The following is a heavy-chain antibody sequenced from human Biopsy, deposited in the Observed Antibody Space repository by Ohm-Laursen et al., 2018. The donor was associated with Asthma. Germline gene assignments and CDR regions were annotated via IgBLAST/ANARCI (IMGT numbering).Heavy chain of an antibody. CDR3: ASYEVVTAILPMDV. D-gene: IGHD2-21*02. Sequence: SLRLSCTAAGFTFSNYAMHWVRQAPGKGLEWVAVISFDGSNKYYGDSVKGRFTIARDNSKNTVYLQMNSLRAEDTAVYYCASYEVVTAILPMDVWGQGTTATVSS. CDR1: GFTFSNYA. J-gene: IGHJ6*02. V-gene: IGHV3-30*03. CDR2: ISFDGSNK.